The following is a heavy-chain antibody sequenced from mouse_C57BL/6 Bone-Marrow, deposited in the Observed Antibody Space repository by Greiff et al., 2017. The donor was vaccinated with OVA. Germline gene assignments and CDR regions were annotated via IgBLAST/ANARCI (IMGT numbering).Heavy chain of an antibody. CDR1: GFTFSSYT. CDR2: ISGGGGNT. Sequence: EVQGVESGGGLVKPGGSLKLSCAASGFTFSSYTMSWVRQTPEKRLVWVATISGGGGNTYYPDSVKGRFTISRDNAKNTLYLQMGSLRSEETALYYCARQGYGNYGDFFFDYAMDYWGQGTSVTVSS. J-gene: IGHJ4*01. CDR3: ARQGYGNYGDFFFDYAMDY. D-gene: IGHD2-1*01. V-gene: IGHV5-9*01.